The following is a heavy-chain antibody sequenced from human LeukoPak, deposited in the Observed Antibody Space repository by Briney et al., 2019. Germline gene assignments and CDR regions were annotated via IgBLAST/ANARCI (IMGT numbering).Heavy chain of an antibody. J-gene: IGHJ3*02. CDR1: GFTVSSNY. V-gene: IGHV3-53*01. CDR3: AKGEKGIGAAFDI. D-gene: IGHD3-16*01. CDR2: SYSDGSI. Sequence: GGSLRPSCAASGFTVSSNYMGWVRQAPGKGLEWVSLSYSDGSIYYADSVKGRVTISRDNSENSLYLQMNTLRVEDTAVYYCAKGEKGIGAAFDIWGHGTMVTVSS.